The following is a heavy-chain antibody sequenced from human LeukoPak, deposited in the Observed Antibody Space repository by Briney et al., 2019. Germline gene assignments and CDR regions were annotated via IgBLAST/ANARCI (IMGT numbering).Heavy chain of an antibody. J-gene: IGHJ4*02. CDR3: ARREIAVAGTNYLDY. Sequence: GASVKVSCKASGDTVSSHVISWVRQAPGQGLEWMGGILPIFGTAIYAQKFQGRVTVTADESTSTAYMELSSLRSEDTAVYYCARREIAVAGTNYLDYWGQGTLVTVSS. CDR1: GDTVSSHV. D-gene: IGHD6-19*01. CDR2: ILPIFGTA. V-gene: IGHV1-69*01.